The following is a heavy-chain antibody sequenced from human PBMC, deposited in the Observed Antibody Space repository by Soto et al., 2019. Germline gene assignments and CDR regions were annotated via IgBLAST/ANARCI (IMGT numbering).Heavy chain of an antibody. CDR2: ISGGGATT. CDR3: AKGRGGSGSLTPRVDF. V-gene: IGHV3-23*01. Sequence: EVQLLESGGGLVQPGGSLRLSCAASGFTFNNYAMTWVRQAPGKGLEWVSAISGGGATTSYADSVKGRFTVSRDGSKNTLELQMSSLRAEDTALYYCAKGRGGSGSLTPRVDFWGQGTLVTVSS. J-gene: IGHJ4*02. CDR1: GFTFNNYA. D-gene: IGHD3-10*01.